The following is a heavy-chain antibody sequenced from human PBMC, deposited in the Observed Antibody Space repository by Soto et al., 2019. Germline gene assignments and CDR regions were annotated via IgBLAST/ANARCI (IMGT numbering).Heavy chain of an antibody. J-gene: IGHJ3*02. D-gene: IGHD2-15*01. CDR1: GYSFTNYW. Sequence: GESPKISCNGAGYSFTNYWIGLVRQMPWKGLEWMGIIYPGDSDTRYSPSFQGRVTISADKSISSTYLQWSSLKASDTAMYYCARRSCSGGSCYPGDAFDIWGQGTMVTVSS. V-gene: IGHV5-51*01. CDR2: IYPGDSDT. CDR3: ARRSCSGGSCYPGDAFDI.